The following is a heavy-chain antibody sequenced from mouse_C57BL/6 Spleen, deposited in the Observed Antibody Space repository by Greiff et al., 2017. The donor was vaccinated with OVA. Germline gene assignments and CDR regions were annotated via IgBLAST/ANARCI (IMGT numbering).Heavy chain of an antibody. Sequence: EVKLMESGPGLVKPSQSLSLTCSVTGYSITSGYYWNWIRQFPGNKLEWMGYISYDGSNNYNPSLKNRISITRDTSKNQFFLKLNSVTTEDTATYYCAREEIGFAYWGQGTLVTVSA. CDR3: AREEIGFAY. V-gene: IGHV3-6*01. CDR1: GYSITSGYY. J-gene: IGHJ3*01. CDR2: ISYDGSN.